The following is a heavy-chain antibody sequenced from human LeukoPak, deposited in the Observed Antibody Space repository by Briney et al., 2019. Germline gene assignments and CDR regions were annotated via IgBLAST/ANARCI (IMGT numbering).Heavy chain of an antibody. Sequence: GGSLRLSCAASGFTFSSYGMHWVRQAPGKGLEWVAVISYDGSNKYYADSVKGRFTISRDNSKNTLYLQMNSLRAEDTAVYYCAKEPVRGVTLPLGYWGQGTLVTVSS. D-gene: IGHD3-10*01. V-gene: IGHV3-30*18. CDR3: AKEPVRGVTLPLGY. J-gene: IGHJ4*02. CDR2: ISYDGSNK. CDR1: GFTFSSYG.